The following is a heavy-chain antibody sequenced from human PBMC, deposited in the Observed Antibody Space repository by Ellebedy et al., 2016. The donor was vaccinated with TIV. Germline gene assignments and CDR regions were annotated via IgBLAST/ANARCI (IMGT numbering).Heavy chain of an antibody. CDR3: VKDVYICGFPPEAFDI. V-gene: IGHV3-9*01. J-gene: IGHJ3*02. D-gene: IGHD5-18*01. CDR2: ISWNSGAM. Sequence: SLKISCAASGFTFSSYWMHWVRPAPGKGLEWVSGISWNSGAMLYADSVQGRFTISRDNAQNSLYLQMNSLRVEDTAFYYCVKDVYICGFPPEAFDIWGQGTMVTVSS. CDR1: GFTFSSYW.